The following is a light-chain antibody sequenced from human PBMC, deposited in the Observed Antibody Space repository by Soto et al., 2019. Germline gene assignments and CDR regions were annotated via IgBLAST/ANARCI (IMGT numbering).Light chain of an antibody. Sequence: EIVMTQSPATLSVSPGERAALSCRASQSVRSNFAWYQQKPGQAPRLLIYGASTRATGIPARFSGSGSGTDFTLTISSLQSEDFAVYYCQQYNNWLYTFGQGTKLEIK. CDR1: QSVRSN. V-gene: IGKV3-15*01. CDR3: QQYNNWLYT. J-gene: IGKJ2*01. CDR2: GAS.